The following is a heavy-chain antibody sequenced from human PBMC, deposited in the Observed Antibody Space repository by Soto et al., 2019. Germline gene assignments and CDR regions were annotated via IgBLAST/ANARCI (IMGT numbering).Heavy chain of an antibody. V-gene: IGHV1-18*01. Sequence: QVQLVQSGAEVKKPGASVKVSCKASGYTFTSYGISWVRQAPGQGLEWMGWISADNGTTNYAQKLQGRVTMTTDTSTRTAYMELRSLRSDDTAVYYCASDGALGENYYYYGMDVWGQGTTVTVSS. CDR3: ASDGALGENYYYYGMDV. CDR1: GYTFTSYG. J-gene: IGHJ6*02. D-gene: IGHD3-16*01. CDR2: ISADNGTT.